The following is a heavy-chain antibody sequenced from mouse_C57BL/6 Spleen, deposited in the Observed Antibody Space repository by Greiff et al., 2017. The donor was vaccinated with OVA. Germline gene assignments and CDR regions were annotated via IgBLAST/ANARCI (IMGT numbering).Heavy chain of an antibody. D-gene: IGHD2-2*01. V-gene: IGHV1-26*01. Sequence: EVQLQQSGPELVKPGASVKISCKASGYTFTDYYMNWVKQSHGKSLEWIGDINPNNGGTSYNQKFKGKATLTVDESSSTAYMELRSLTSEDSAVYYCARAGYYDAMDYWGQGTSVTVSS. CDR2: INPNNGGT. CDR1: GYTFTDYY. CDR3: ARAGYYDAMDY. J-gene: IGHJ4*01.